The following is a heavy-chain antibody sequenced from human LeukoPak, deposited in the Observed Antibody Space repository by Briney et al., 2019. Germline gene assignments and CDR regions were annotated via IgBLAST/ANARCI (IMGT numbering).Heavy chain of an antibody. J-gene: IGHJ4*02. D-gene: IGHD3-22*01. CDR3: AALGRRVYYYDSNLQNFDY. Sequence: PGGSLRLSCAASGFTFCNYGMHWVRQAPGKGLEWVAVISYGGSNKYYADSVKGRFTISRDNSKNTLYLQMNSLRAEDTAVYYCAALGRRVYYYDSNLQNFDYWGQGTLVTVSS. CDR1: GFTFCNYG. CDR2: ISYGGSNK. V-gene: IGHV3-30*03.